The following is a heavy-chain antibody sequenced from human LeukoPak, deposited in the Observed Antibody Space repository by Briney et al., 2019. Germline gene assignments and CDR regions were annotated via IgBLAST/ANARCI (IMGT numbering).Heavy chain of an antibody. V-gene: IGHV1-2*02. CDR2: INPNSGGT. D-gene: IGHD6-19*01. Sequence: GASVKVSCKASGYTITGYYMHWVRQAPGQGLEWMGWINPNSGGTNYAQKFQGRVTMTRDTSISTAYMELSRLRSDDTAVYYCARALRLPGYSSGHRHGMDVWGQGTTVTVSS. J-gene: IGHJ6*02. CDR1: GYTITGYY. CDR3: ARALRLPGYSSGHRHGMDV.